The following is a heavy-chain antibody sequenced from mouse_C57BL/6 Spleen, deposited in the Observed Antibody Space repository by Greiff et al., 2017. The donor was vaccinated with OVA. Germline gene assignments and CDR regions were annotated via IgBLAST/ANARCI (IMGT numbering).Heavy chain of an antibody. V-gene: IGHV1-69*01. CDR1: GYTFTSYW. D-gene: IGHD2-4*01. CDR3: ATDYDGFAY. CDR2: IDPSDSYT. Sequence: VQRVESGAELVMPGASVKLSCKASGYTFTSYWMHWVKQRPGQGLEWIGEIDPSDSYTNYNQKFKGKSTLTVDKSSSTAYMQLSSLTSEDAAVYYCATDYDGFAYWGQGTLVTVSA. J-gene: IGHJ3*01.